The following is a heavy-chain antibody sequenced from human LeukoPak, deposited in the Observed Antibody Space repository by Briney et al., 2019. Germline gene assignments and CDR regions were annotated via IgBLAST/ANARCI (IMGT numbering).Heavy chain of an antibody. V-gene: IGHV1-3*01. J-gene: IGHJ5*02. D-gene: IGHD5-12*01. CDR1: GYTFTSYA. CDR2: INAGNGNT. CDR3: ARDTGYSGYDYDNWFDP. Sequence: GASVKVSCKASGYTFTSYAMHWVRQAPGQRLEWMGWINAGNGNTKYSQKFQGRVTITRDTSASTAYMELSSLRSEDTAVYYCARDTGYSGYDYDNWFDPWGQGTLVTVSS.